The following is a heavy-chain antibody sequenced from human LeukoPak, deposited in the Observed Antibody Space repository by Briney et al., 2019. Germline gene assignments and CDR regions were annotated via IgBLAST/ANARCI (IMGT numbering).Heavy chain of an antibody. CDR1: GGPFRSCY. D-gene: IGHD3-10*01. CDR2: LYYSGST. CDR3: ARSPYYYGSGSYFRP. V-gene: IGHV4-59*13. J-gene: IGHJ5*02. Sequence: EPLSLTCTLSGGPFRSCYWSWPRRPPGRGLGGLGYLYYSGSTNYNPSLKSRVTISVDTSKNQFSLKLSSVTAADTAVYYCARSPYYYGSGSYFRPWGKGTLVTVSS.